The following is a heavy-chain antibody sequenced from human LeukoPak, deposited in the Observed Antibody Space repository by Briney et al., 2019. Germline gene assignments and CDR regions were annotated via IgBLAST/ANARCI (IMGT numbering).Heavy chain of an antibody. CDR1: GFTFSSWA. D-gene: IGHD4-17*01. V-gene: IGHV3-23*01. CDR2: IRGSGDST. Sequence: GGSLRLSCAASGFTFSSWAMSWVRQAPGKGLEWVSGIRGSGDSTHYADSVKGRFTISRDNSQNTLYLQINSLRVEDTAVYYCIVFGDSNHWGQGTLVTVSS. CDR3: IVFGDSNH. J-gene: IGHJ5*02.